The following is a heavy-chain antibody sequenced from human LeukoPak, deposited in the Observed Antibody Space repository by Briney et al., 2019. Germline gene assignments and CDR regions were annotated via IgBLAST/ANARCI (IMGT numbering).Heavy chain of an antibody. J-gene: IGHJ4*02. CDR1: GFTFSGSA. CDR2: IRSKANSYAT. D-gene: IGHD3-3*01. V-gene: IGHV3-73*01. Sequence: QPGGSLRLSCAASGFTFSGSAMHWVRQASGKGLEWVGRIRSKANSYATAYAASVKGRFTISRDDSKNTAYLQMNSLKTEDTAVYYCTSYHDFWSGYSFDYWGQGTLVTVSS. CDR3: TSYHDFWSGYSFDY.